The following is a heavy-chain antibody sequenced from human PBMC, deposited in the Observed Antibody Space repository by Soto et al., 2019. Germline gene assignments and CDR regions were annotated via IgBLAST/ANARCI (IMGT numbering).Heavy chain of an antibody. D-gene: IGHD3-3*01. J-gene: IGHJ5*01. CDR3: ARYGDFWCGYSRNWFGA. V-gene: IGHV4-34*01. CDR2: INHSGSS. Sequence: SETLSLTCAVYRGSFRGYCWSWIRQPPGKGLEWVVEINHSGSSNYNPSLKSRVTISVDTSKNQFSLKLSSVTAADTAVYYCARYGDFWCGYSRNWFGARGRGTWVTVAS. CDR1: RGSFRGYC.